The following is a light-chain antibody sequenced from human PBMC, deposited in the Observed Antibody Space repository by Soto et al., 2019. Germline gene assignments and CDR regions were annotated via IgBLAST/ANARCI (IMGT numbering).Light chain of an antibody. CDR3: AAWDDSLNGDV. CDR1: SSNIGNNA. Sequence: QSVLTQPPSVSEAPRQRVTISCSGSSSNIGNNAVNWYQQLPGKAPKLLIYYDDLLPSGVSDRFSGSKSGTSASQAISGLQSEDEADYYCAAWDDSLNGDVFGTGTKVTVL. CDR2: YDD. J-gene: IGLJ1*01. V-gene: IGLV1-36*01.